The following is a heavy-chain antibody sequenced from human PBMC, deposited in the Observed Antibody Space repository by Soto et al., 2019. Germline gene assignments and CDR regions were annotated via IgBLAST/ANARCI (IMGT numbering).Heavy chain of an antibody. J-gene: IGHJ3*02. V-gene: IGHV6-1*01. CDR2: TYYRTKWYY. D-gene: IGHD3-10*01. CDR1: GDSVSSDTAA. Sequence: PSQTLSLTCVLSGDSVSSDTAAWNWIRQSPSRGLEWLGRTYYRTKWYYEYGVSVKSRISINPDTSKNQFSLHLKSVTPEDTAVYYCTSGYAFHIWGQGTMVTVSS. CDR3: TSGYAFHI.